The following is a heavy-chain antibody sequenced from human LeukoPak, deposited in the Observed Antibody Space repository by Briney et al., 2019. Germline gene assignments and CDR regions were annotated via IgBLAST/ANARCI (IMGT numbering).Heavy chain of an antibody. CDR2: MSYDGSNK. CDR3: AKGNAVAGNEYFQH. CDR1: GFTFSSYG. D-gene: IGHD6-19*01. J-gene: IGHJ1*01. Sequence: GGSLRLSCAASGFTFSSYGMHWVRQAPGKGLEWVAVMSYDGSNKYYADSVKGRFTISRDNSKNTLYLQMNSLRAEDTAVYYCAKGNAVAGNEYFQHWGQGTLVTVSS. V-gene: IGHV3-30*18.